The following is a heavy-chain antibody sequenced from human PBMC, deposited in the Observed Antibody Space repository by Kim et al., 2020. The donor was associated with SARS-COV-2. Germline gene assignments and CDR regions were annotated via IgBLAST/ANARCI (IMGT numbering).Heavy chain of an antibody. CDR3: ARVRGYCSGGSCYGMDV. Sequence: SETLSLTCTVSGGSISSSSYYWGWIRQPPGKGREWIGSIYYSGSTYYNPSLKSRVTISVDTSKNQFSLKLSPVTAADTAVYYCARVRGYCSGGSCYGMDVWGQGTTVTVSS. CDR2: IYYSGST. CDR1: GGSISSSSYY. D-gene: IGHD2-15*01. J-gene: IGHJ6*02. V-gene: IGHV4-39*07.